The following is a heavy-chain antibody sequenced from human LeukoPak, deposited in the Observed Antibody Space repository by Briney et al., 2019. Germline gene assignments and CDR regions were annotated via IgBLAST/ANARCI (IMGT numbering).Heavy chain of an antibody. V-gene: IGHV3-23*01. J-gene: IGHJ6*03. CDR1: GFTFSSYA. CDR2: ISGSGDTT. Sequence: GGSLSLSCAASGFTFSSYAMSWVRQAPGGGLEWVSAISGSGDTTYHADSVKGRFTISRDNSENRLSLQMDSLRAEDTAVYFCAKDTTAWWYHRAYMDVWGKGTTVTVSS. D-gene: IGHD2-15*01. CDR3: AKDTTAWWYHRAYMDV.